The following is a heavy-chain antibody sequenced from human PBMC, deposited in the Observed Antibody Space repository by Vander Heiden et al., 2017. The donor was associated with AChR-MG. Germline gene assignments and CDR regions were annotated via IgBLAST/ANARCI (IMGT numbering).Heavy chain of an antibody. CDR2: IGTAGDT. CDR1: GFTFRSYD. CDR3: ARGRGGGGDI. Sequence: EVQLVESGGGLVQPGGSLRLSCAASGFTFRSYDRRVVRKATGKGRGWVSAIGTAGDTNYPGSVKGRFTISRENAKNSLFLQMNSLGAGETAVYYGARGRGGGGDIWGQGTMVTVSS. J-gene: IGHJ3*02. V-gene: IGHV3-13*01. D-gene: IGHD3-16*01.